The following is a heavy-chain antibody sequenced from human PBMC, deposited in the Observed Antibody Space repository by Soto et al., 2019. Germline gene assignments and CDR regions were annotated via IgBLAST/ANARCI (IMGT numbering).Heavy chain of an antibody. D-gene: IGHD4-17*01. CDR3: ARDTAIYYYYYGMDV. CDR1: GFTFSSYG. J-gene: IGHJ6*02. CDR2: IWYDGSNK. V-gene: IGHV3-33*01. Sequence: QVQLVESGGGVVQPGRSLRLSCAASGFTFSSYGMHWFRQAPGKGLEWVAIIWYDGSNKYYADSVKGRFTISRDNSKNTLYLQVNSLRDEDTAVYYCARDTAIYYYYYGMDVWGQGTTVTVSS.